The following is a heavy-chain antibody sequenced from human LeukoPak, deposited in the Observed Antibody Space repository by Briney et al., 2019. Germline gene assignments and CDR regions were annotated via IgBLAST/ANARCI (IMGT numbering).Heavy chain of an antibody. Sequence: GGSLRLSCAASGFTFDDYAMHWVRQAPGKGLEWVSAISGSGGSTYYADSVKGRFTISRDNSKNTLYLQMNSLRAEDTAVYYCAKDKKDLLWFGEFSALRYWGQGTLVTVSS. J-gene: IGHJ4*02. CDR1: GFTFDDYA. CDR3: AKDKKDLLWFGEFSALRY. CDR2: ISGSGGST. D-gene: IGHD3-10*01. V-gene: IGHV3-23*01.